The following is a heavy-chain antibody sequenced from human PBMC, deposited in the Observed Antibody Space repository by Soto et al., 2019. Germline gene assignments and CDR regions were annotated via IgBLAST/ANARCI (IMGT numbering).Heavy chain of an antibody. CDR2: IIPIFGTA. D-gene: IGHD3-3*01. Sequence: QVQLVQSGAEVKKPGSSVKVSCKASGGTFSSYAISWVRQAPGQGLEWMGGIIPIFGTANYAQKFQGRVTITAEESTSTAYMELSSLRSEDTAVYYCARMGTITIFRVAVPYYYYGMDVWGQGTTVTVSS. CDR3: ARMGTITIFRVAVPYYYYGMDV. J-gene: IGHJ6*02. CDR1: GGTFSSYA. V-gene: IGHV1-69*01.